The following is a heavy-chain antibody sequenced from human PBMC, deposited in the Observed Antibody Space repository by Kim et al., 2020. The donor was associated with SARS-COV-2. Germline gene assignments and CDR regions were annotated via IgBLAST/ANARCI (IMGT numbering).Heavy chain of an antibody. CDR3: AKAVALDDGWNQYFDY. D-gene: IGHD1-1*01. J-gene: IGHJ4*02. Sequence: GGSLRLSCAASGFTLNDYGMNWVRQAPGKGLEWISVIAPRGGNTFYADSVKGRFTISRDISKNTLFLQMNSLRADDTAVYYCAKAVALDDGWNQYFDYWGQGSQVTVSS. CDR2: IAPRGGNT. V-gene: IGHV3-23*01. CDR1: GFTLNDYG.